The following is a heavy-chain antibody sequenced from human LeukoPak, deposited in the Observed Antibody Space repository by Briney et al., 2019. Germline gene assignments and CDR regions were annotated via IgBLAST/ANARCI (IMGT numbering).Heavy chain of an antibody. CDR3: ARFAPYDSSGAIDY. D-gene: IGHD3-22*01. J-gene: IGHJ4*01. CDR1: GGSISSSSYY. Sequence: SWETLSLTCTVSGGSISSSSYYWGWIRQPPGKGLECIGSIYYSGSTYYNPSLKSRVTISVDTSKNQFSLKLSSVTAADTAVYYCARFAPYDSSGAIDYWGQGTLVTVSS. CDR2: IYYSGST. V-gene: IGHV4-39*01.